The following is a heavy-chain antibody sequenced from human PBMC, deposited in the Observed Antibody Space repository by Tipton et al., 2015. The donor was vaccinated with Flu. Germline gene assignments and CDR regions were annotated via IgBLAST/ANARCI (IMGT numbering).Heavy chain of an antibody. J-gene: IGHJ4*02. V-gene: IGHV4-59*01. CDR3: ARRDSGYDPEGY. CDR2: IYYSGST. Sequence: TLSLTCTVSGGSISSYYWSWIRQPPGKGLEWIGYIYYSGSTNYNPPLKSRVTISVDTSKNQFSLKLSSVTAADTAVYYCARRDSGYDPEGYWGQGTLVTVSS. D-gene: IGHD5-12*01. CDR1: GGSISSYY.